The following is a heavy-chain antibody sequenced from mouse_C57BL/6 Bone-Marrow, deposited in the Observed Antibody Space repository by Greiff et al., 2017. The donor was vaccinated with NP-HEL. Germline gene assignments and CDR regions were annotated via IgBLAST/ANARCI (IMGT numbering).Heavy chain of an antibody. CDR1: GFSFNTYA. D-gene: IGHD1-1*01. Sequence: EVQLVESGGGLVQPKGSLKLSCAASGFSFNTYAMNWVRQAPGKGLEWVARIRSKSNNYATYYADSVKDRFTISRDDSESMLYLQMNNLKTEDTAMYYCVRRRRGSSWYFDVWGTGTTVTVSS. CDR2: IRSKSNNYAT. CDR3: VRRRRGSSWYFDV. V-gene: IGHV10-1*01. J-gene: IGHJ1*03.